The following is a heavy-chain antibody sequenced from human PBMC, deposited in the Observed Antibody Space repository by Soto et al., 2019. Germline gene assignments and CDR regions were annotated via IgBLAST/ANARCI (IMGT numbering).Heavy chain of an antibody. CDR3: ARTRTTVTTYFDD. Sequence: EVQVVESGGGLVQPGGSLRLSCAASGFTVSSNYMTWVRQAPGKGLEWVSVVYTGGDTYYAVSVKGRFTISRDNSKNTVYLQMNNLRAEDTAVYYCARTRTTVTTYFDDWGQGTLVTVSS. V-gene: IGHV3-66*01. D-gene: IGHD4-4*01. J-gene: IGHJ4*02. CDR2: VYTGGDT. CDR1: GFTVSSNY.